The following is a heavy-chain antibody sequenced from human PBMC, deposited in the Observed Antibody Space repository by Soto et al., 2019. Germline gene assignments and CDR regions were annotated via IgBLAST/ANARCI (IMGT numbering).Heavy chain of an antibody. CDR2: IKSKTDGGTT. CDR3: TTVMGIYDSSGYPDDY. V-gene: IGHV3-15*07. J-gene: IGHJ4*02. Sequence: GVPLRLSYTASGFSYSDGLRHWVRLAPGKGPEWVGRIKSKTDGGTTDYAAPVKGRFTISRDDSKNTLYLPMNSLKTEDTAVYYCTTVMGIYDSSGYPDDYWGQGTLVTVSS. CDR1: GFSYSDGL. D-gene: IGHD3-22*01.